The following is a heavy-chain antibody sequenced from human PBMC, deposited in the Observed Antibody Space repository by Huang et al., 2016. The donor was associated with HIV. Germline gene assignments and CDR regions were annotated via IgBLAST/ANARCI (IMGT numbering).Heavy chain of an antibody. CDR2: ISGSSDTT. D-gene: IGHD6-6*01. J-gene: IGHJ4*02. V-gene: IGHV3-48*02. CDR3: AIGAARRVF. Sequence: EVQLTESGGALVQPGGSLRLSCTASNFTYSSYSMNWVRQAPGKGLEWLAYISGSSDTTQYAESVRGRFTISRDNVETSLFLQMNSLTDEDTAVYYCAIGAARRVFWGLGTLVTVSS. CDR1: NFTYSSYS.